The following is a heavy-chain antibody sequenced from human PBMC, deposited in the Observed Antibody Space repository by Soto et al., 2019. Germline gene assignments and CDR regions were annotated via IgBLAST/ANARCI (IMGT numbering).Heavy chain of an antibody. CDR2: ISYDGSNK. CDR3: AKDYGYCSSTSCSGY. J-gene: IGHJ4*02. V-gene: IGHV3-30*18. D-gene: IGHD2-2*03. Sequence: GGSLRLSCAASGFTFSSYGMHWVRQAPGKGLEWVAVISYDGSNKYYADSVKGRFTISRDNSKNTLYLQMNSLRAEDTAVYYCAKDYGYCSSTSCSGYWGQGTLVTVS. CDR1: GFTFSSYG.